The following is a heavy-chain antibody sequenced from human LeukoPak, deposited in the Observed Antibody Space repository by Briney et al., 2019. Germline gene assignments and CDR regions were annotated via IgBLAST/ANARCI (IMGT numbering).Heavy chain of an antibody. CDR3: ATEGYYYDSSGYYYENY. D-gene: IGHD3-22*01. CDR1: GFTFSSYS. J-gene: IGHJ4*02. Sequence: GGSLRLSCAASGFTFSSYSMNWVRQAPGKGLEWVSSISSSSSYIYYADSVKGRFTISRDNAKNSLYLQMNSLRAEDTAVYYCATEGYYYDSSGYYYENYWGQGTLVTVSS. CDR2: ISSSSSYI. V-gene: IGHV3-21*01.